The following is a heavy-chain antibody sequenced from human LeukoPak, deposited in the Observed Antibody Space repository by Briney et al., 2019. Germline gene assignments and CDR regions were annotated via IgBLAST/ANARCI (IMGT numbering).Heavy chain of an antibody. Sequence: GESLKISCKGSGSNFTSYWISWVRQLPGKGLEWMGRVDPSDSYARYSPSFQGHVTISADKSISTAYLQWSSLKASDTAMYYCVRLYVAEEVDHWGQGTLVTVSS. J-gene: IGHJ4*02. V-gene: IGHV5-10-1*01. CDR1: GSNFTSYW. D-gene: IGHD2-2*02. CDR3: VRLYVAEEVDH. CDR2: VDPSDSYA.